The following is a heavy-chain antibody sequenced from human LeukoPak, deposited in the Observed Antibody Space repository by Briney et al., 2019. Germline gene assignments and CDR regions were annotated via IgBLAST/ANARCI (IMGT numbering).Heavy chain of an antibody. V-gene: IGHV3-53*01. D-gene: IGHD3-22*01. Sequence: GGSLRLSCAASAFTFSNYWMTWVRQAPGKGLEWVSVIYSGGSTYYADSVKGRFTISRDNAKNSLYLQMNSLRAEDTAVYYCARDLYYDSSGYRGFDPWGQGTLVTVSS. CDR3: ARDLYYDSSGYRGFDP. CDR2: IYSGGST. J-gene: IGHJ5*02. CDR1: AFTFSNYW.